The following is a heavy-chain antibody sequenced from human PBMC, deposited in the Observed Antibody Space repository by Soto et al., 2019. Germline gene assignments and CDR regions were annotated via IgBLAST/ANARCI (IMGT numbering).Heavy chain of an antibody. Sequence: LRLSSAASGFTFSTYGMHWVRQAPGKGLEWVAVISYDGSNKYYANSVKGRFTISRDNSKNTLYLQMNSLRAEDTAVYYCAKGHRDDLVGATTGGWYFDLWGRGTLVTVSS. CDR1: GFTFSTYG. CDR3: AKGHRDDLVGATTGGWYFDL. V-gene: IGHV3-30*18. CDR2: ISYDGSNK. D-gene: IGHD1-26*01. J-gene: IGHJ2*01.